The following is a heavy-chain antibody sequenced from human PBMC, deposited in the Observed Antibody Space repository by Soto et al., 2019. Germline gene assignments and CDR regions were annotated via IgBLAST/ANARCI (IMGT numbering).Heavy chain of an antibody. D-gene: IGHD5-18*01. Sequence: QAQLVESGGGVVQPGRSLRLSCAASGFAFSSYGMHWVRQAPGTGLEWVAVISYDGSLQHYADSVKGRFTISRDNAKNMVLLQMSSLRAEDTAVYYCVSDRGYGHASVPLSWGQGTLVSVSS. CDR2: ISYDGSLQ. CDR3: VSDRGYGHASVPLS. J-gene: IGHJ5*02. V-gene: IGHV3-30*03. CDR1: GFAFSSYG.